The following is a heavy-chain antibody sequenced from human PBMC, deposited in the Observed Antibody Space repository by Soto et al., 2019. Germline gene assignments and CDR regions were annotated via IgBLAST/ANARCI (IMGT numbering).Heavy chain of an antibody. D-gene: IGHD3-10*01. V-gene: IGHV1-69*08. J-gene: IGHJ5*02. CDR2: FVPILGLA. CDR1: GGTFSSYT. Sequence: QVQLVQSWAEVKQPGSSVKVSCKASGGTFSSYTISWVRQAPGQGLEWMGRFVPILGLAHYAQKFQGRVTITADKSTSTAYLELSSLRSDDTAVYYCARDVGSGVEPWGQGTLVTVSS. CDR3: ARDVGSGVEP.